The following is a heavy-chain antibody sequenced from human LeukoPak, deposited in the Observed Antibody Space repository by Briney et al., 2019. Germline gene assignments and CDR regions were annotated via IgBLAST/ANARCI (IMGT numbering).Heavy chain of an antibody. CDR3: AREVAAAGTTVDLYYYYYMDV. CDR2: IIPIFGTA. V-gene: IGHV1-69*06. CDR1: GGTFNSYT. J-gene: IGHJ6*03. D-gene: IGHD6-13*01. Sequence: SVKVSCKASGGTFNSYTIIWVRQAPGQGLEWMGGIIPIFGTANYAQKFQGRVTITADKSTSTAYMELRSLRSDDTAVYYCAREVAAAGTTVDLYYYYYMDVWGKGTTVTISS.